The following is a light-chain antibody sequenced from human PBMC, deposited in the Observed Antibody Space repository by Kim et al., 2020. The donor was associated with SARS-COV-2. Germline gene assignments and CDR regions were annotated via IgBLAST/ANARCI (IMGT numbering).Light chain of an antibody. CDR2: DAS. V-gene: IGKV3-11*01. J-gene: IGKJ5*01. CDR1: QSVRSY. CDR3: QQRSNWPPIT. Sequence: SPGDRDTLSCRASQSVRSYLAWYRQKPGQAPRLLIYDASNRATGIPARFSGSGSGTDFTLTISSLEPEDFAVYYCQQRSNWPPITFGQGTRLEIK.